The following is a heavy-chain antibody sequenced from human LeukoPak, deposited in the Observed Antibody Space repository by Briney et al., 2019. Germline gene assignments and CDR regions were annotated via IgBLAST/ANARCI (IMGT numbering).Heavy chain of an antibody. Sequence: GASVKVSCKASGYTFTSYGISWVRQAPGQGLEWMRWISAYNGNTNYAQKLQGRVTMTTDTSTSTAYMELRSLRSDDTAVYYCARDHDYVWGSYRPPGYWGQGTLVTVSS. D-gene: IGHD3-16*02. J-gene: IGHJ4*02. CDR2: ISAYNGNT. V-gene: IGHV1-18*01. CDR3: ARDHDYVWGSYRPPGY. CDR1: GYTFTSYG.